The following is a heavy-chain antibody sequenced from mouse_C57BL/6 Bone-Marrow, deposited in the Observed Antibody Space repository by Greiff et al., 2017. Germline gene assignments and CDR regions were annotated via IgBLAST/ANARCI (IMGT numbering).Heavy chain of an antibody. CDR3: ARGRLGGFAY. CDR2: IYPRSGNT. Sequence: QVHVKQSGAELARPGASVKLSCKASGYTFTSYGISWVKQRTGRGLEWIGEIYPRSGNTYYNEKLKGKATLTADKSSSTAYLELRSLTSGDSAVYFCARGRLGGFAYWGQGTLVTVSA. V-gene: IGHV1-81*01. J-gene: IGHJ3*01. D-gene: IGHD4-1*01. CDR1: GYTFTSYG.